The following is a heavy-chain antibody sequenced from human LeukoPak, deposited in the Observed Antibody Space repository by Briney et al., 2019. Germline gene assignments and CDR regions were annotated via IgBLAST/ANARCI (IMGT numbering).Heavy chain of an antibody. J-gene: IGHJ3*02. CDR1: GGSISSYY. D-gene: IGHD6-19*01. Sequence: PSETLSLTCTVSGGSISSYYWSWIRPPPGKGLEWIGRIYTSGSTNYNPSLKSRVTMSVDTSKNQFSLKLSSVTAADTAVYYCARDPDGIAVAGTPDAFDIWGQGTMVTVSS. CDR3: ARDPDGIAVAGTPDAFDI. CDR2: IYTSGST. V-gene: IGHV4-4*07.